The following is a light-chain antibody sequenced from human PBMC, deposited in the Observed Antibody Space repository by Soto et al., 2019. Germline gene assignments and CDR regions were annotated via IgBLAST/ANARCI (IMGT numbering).Light chain of an antibody. CDR3: QQSYSTPPWK. CDR2: AAS. CDR1: QSIVTY. Sequence: DIQMTQSPSSLSASVGDRVTITCRASQSIVTYLNWYLQKPGKAPKLLIYAASNLQSGVPSRFSGSGSGTDFTLTISSLQPEDFATYFCQQSYSTPPWKFGQGTKV. V-gene: IGKV1-39*01. J-gene: IGKJ1*01.